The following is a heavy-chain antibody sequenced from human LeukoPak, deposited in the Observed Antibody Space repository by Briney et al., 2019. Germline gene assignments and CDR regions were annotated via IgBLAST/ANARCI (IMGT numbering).Heavy chain of an antibody. J-gene: IGHJ6*03. D-gene: IGHD4-17*01. CDR2: ISASGDST. CDR1: GFTFSSYA. V-gene: IGHV3-23*01. CDR3: AKAASKRTDYGDYAFYYYMDV. Sequence: PGGSLRLSCAASGFTFSSYAINWVRQAPGKGLEWVSSISASGDSTYYADSVKGRFTISRDNSKNTLYLQMNSLRAGDTAVYYCAKAASKRTDYGDYAFYYYMDVWGKGTTVTISS.